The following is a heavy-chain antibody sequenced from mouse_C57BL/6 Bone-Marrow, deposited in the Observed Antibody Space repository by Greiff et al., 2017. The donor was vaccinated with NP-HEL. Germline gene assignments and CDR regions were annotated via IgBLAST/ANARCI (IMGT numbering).Heavy chain of an antibody. V-gene: IGHV5-4*01. J-gene: IGHJ4*01. CDR2: ISDGGSYT. Sequence: EVKLVESGGGLVKPGGSLKLSCAASGFTFSSYAMSWVRQTPEKRLEWVATISDGGSYTYYPDNVKGRFTIYRDNAKNNLYLQIRHLKSEDTAMYYCAREEELGYYYAMDYWGQGTSVTVSS. CDR3: AREEELGYYYAMDY. CDR1: GFTFSSYA. D-gene: IGHD4-1*01.